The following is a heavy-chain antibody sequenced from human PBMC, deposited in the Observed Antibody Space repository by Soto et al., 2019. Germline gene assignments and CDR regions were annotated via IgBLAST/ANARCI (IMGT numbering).Heavy chain of an antibody. J-gene: IGHJ5*02. CDR2: ISPSGST. V-gene: IGHV4-28*01. CDR1: VYSISSSNW. CDR3: AKIVGTARGPWFDP. D-gene: IGHD2-21*02. Sequence: PSETLSLTCAVSVYSISSSNWWGCIRQPPGKGLEWIGYISPSGSTYYNPSLQSRVTMSVDTSKNQFSLTLSSVTAMDTAVYYCAKIVGTARGPWFDPWGQGTLVTVSS.